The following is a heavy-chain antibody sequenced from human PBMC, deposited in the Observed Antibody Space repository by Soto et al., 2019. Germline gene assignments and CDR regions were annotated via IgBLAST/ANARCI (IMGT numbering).Heavy chain of an antibody. J-gene: IGHJ2*01. CDR2: ISAYNGNT. V-gene: IGHV1-18*01. D-gene: IGHD6-19*01. Sequence: QVQLVQSGAEVKKPRASVKVSCKASGYTFTSYGISWVRQAPGQGLEWMGWISAYNGNTNYAQKLQGRVTMTTDTSTSTAYMELRSLRSDDTAVYYCARSKGIAVAATPAAVDLWGRGTLVTVSS. CDR3: ARSKGIAVAATPAAVDL. CDR1: GYTFTSYG.